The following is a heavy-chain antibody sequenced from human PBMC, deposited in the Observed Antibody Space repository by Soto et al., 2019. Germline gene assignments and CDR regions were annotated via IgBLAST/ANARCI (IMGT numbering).Heavy chain of an antibody. V-gene: IGHV3-30*18. J-gene: IGHJ4*02. CDR1: GFTFSSYG. CDR3: AKDKKRGDILTGYPDY. D-gene: IGHD3-9*01. Sequence: PGGSLRLSCAASGFTFSSYGMHWVRQAPGKGLEWVAVISYDGSNKYYADSVKGRFTISRDNSKNTLYLQMNSLRAEDTAVYYCAKDKKRGDILTGYPDYWGQGTLVTVSS. CDR2: ISYDGSNK.